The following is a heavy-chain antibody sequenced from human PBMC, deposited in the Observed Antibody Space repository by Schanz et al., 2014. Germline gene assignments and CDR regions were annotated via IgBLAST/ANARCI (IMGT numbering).Heavy chain of an antibody. V-gene: IGHV3-48*01. D-gene: IGHD3-10*01. CDR3: ASGVHVSSLQKGLQF. CDR2: IATSSSTR. Sequence: DLVESGGGLIQRGESLRLSCSASGFSFSSYSMNWVRQVPGKGLEWLSYIATSSSTRHYADSVKGRVTISRDNAKNSVSLQMRRLRVEDTAVYYCASGVHVSSLQKGLQFWGRGTLVIVSS. CDR1: GFSFSSYS. J-gene: IGHJ1*01.